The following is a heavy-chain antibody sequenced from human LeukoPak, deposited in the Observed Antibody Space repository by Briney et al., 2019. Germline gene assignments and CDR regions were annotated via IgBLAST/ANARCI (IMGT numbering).Heavy chain of an antibody. CDR2: IYTSGST. CDR3: ARDRGEPYDFWSGYPTNWFDP. V-gene: IGHV4-4*07. J-gene: IGHJ5*02. Sequence: SETLSLTCTASGGSISSYYWSWIRQPAGKGLEWIGRIYTSGSTNYNPSLESRVTMSVDTSKNQFSLKLSSVTAADTAVYYCARDRGEPYDFWSGYPTNWFDPWGQGTLVTVSS. D-gene: IGHD3-3*01. CDR1: GGSISSYY.